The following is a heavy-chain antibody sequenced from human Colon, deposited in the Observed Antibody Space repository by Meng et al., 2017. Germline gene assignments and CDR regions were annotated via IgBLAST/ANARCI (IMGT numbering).Heavy chain of an antibody. V-gene: IGHV2-5*08. D-gene: IGHD3-10*01. J-gene: IGHJ4*02. CDR2: LYWDETK. CDR1: GGSISSSQW. CDR3: VRREGGDIFEY. Sequence: QEAGPGLVEPSGTLSLTCEVSGGSISSSQWWSWVRQPPGKTLEWLGTLYWDETKRYNPSLKSRLTINRDTSTNQVVLTMTNMGPVDTATYYCVRREGGDIFEYWGQGALVTVSS.